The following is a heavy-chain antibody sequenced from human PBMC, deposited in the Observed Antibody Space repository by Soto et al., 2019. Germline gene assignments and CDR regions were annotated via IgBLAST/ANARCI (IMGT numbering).Heavy chain of an antibody. Sequence: ESGPTLVNPTQTLTLTCTFSGFSLSTSGVGVGWIRQPPGKALEWLALIYWDDDKRYSPSLKSRLTITKETSKNQVILTMTNKEPVDTSIYFFSRFYDFWSGYGGYYFDYWGQGTLVTVSS. CDR3: SRFYDFWSGYGGYYFDY. CDR1: GFSLSTSGVG. V-gene: IGHV2-5*02. D-gene: IGHD3-3*01. CDR2: IYWDDDK. J-gene: IGHJ4*02.